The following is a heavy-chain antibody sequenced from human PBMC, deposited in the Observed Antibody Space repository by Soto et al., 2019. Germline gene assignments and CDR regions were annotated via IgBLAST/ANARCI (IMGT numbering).Heavy chain of an antibody. D-gene: IGHD2-15*01. CDR3: ARVSGDCSGGSCYGWFDP. Sequence: QVQLQQWGAGLLKPSETLSLTCAVYGGSFSGYYWSWIRQPPGKGLEWIGEINHSGSTNYNPSLKCRVTISVDTSKNQFSLKLSSVTAADTAVYYCARVSGDCSGGSCYGWFDPWGQGTLVTVSS. V-gene: IGHV4-34*01. J-gene: IGHJ5*02. CDR1: GGSFSGYY. CDR2: INHSGST.